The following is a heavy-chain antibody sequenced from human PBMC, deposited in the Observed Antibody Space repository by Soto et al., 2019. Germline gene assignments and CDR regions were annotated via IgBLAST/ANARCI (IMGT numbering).Heavy chain of an antibody. Sequence: GESLKISCRTSGERFTSYWSALVRQMPGKGLEWMGIIFPSDSDTRYSPSFQGQVTISADRSTSTVFLQWPSLKASDTAVYFCARKDKSGYFNWFDPWGQGTLVTVSS. CDR2: IFPSDSDT. CDR3: ARKDKSGYFNWFDP. V-gene: IGHV5-51*01. J-gene: IGHJ5*02. D-gene: IGHD3-22*01. CDR1: GERFTSYW.